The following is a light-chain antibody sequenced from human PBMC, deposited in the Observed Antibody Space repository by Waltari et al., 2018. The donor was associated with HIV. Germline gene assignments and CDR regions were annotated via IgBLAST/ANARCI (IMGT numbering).Light chain of an antibody. V-gene: IGKV3-15*01. CDR2: GAS. CDR3: QQYNNWPPRAT. CDR1: QSVSSN. J-gene: IGKJ3*01. Sequence: EIVMTQSPATLSVSPGERATLSCRASQSVSSNLAWYQQKPGQAPRVLIYGASTRATGIPARFSGSGSGTEFTLTISSLQSEDFAVYYCQQYNNWPPRATFGPGTKVDIK.